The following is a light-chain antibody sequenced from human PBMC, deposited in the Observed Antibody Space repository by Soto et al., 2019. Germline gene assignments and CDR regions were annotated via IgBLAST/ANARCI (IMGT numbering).Light chain of an antibody. CDR2: GAS. CDR1: QSVGSL. Sequence: EVVMTQSPATLSVSPVERATLSCRASQSVGSLLAWYQQKPGQAPRLLIYGASSRATGIPDRFSGSGSGTDFTLTISRLEPEDSGVYYCLQHYSWPWTFGQGTKVDIK. J-gene: IGKJ1*01. CDR3: LQHYSWPWT. V-gene: IGKV3D-15*01.